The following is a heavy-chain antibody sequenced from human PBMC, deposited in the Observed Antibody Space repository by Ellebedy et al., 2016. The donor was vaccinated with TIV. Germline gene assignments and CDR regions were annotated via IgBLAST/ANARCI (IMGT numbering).Heavy chain of an antibody. J-gene: IGHJ4*02. CDR3: AEGGSYHDY. D-gene: IGHD1-26*01. Sequence: PGGSLRLSCAASGFTFSTYWMGWVRQAAGKGLERVANTKQDGSEKYYVDSVMGRFTISRDNAKNSLYLQMNSLRVEDTAVYYCAEGGSYHDYWGQGTLVTVSS. CDR1: GFTFSTYW. CDR2: TKQDGSEK. V-gene: IGHV3-7*01.